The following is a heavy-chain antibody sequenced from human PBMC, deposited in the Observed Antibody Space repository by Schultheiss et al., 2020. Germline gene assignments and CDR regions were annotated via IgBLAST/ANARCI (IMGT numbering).Heavy chain of an antibody. CDR1: GFTFSSYS. CDR3: ARDGPAAIYVSGIAARRWFDP. D-gene: IGHD6-6*01. Sequence: GGSLRLSCAASGFTFSSYSMNWVRQAPGKGLEWVSSISSSSSYIYYADSVKGRFTISRDNAKNSLYLQMNSLRAEDTAVYYCARDGPAAIYVSGIAARRWFDPWGKGTLVTVSS. J-gene: IGHJ5*02. CDR2: ISSSSSYI. V-gene: IGHV3-21*01.